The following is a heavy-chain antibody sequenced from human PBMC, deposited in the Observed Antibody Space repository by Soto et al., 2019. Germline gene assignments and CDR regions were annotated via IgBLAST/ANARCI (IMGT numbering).Heavy chain of an antibody. CDR3: ARDRIVGSKYYSGMDV. J-gene: IGHJ6*02. Sequence: QVQLVQSGAEVKKPGASVRVSCKASGGTFSSYAISWVRQAPGQGLERMGGIIPIFGTENYAQQFLNRGTITADESTSTADMELSSLRSEDTAVYYCARDRIVGSKYYSGMDVWGQGTTFTVSS. CDR1: GGTFSSYA. V-gene: IGHV1-69*01. D-gene: IGHD1-26*01. CDR2: IIPIFGTE.